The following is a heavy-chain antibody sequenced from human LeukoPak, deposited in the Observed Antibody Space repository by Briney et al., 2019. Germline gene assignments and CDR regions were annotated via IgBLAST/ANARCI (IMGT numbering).Heavy chain of an antibody. CDR3: VRYGNGWFGLRGYFDF. J-gene: IGHJ4*02. V-gene: IGHV3-64D*09. Sequence: GGSLRLSCSASGFTFSSYALHWVRQAPGQGLEYVSLISSDGGSTYYADSVKGRFTISRDNSKNTMYLQMSSLRAEDTAVYYCVRYGNGWFGLRGYFDFWGQGTLVTVSS. D-gene: IGHD6-19*01. CDR2: ISSDGGST. CDR1: GFTFSSYA.